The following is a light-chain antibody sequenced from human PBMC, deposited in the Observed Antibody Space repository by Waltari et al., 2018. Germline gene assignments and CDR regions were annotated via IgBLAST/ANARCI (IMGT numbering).Light chain of an antibody. CDR1: SGHSSYA. Sequence: QLVLTQSPSASASLGASVKLTCTLRSGHSSYAIAWHHPQPEKGPRYLMKLNSDGSHSKGDGIPDRFSGSSSGAERYLTISSLQSEDEADYYCQTWGTGIGVFGTGTKVTVL. CDR2: LNSDGSH. V-gene: IGLV4-69*01. J-gene: IGLJ1*01. CDR3: QTWGTGIGV.